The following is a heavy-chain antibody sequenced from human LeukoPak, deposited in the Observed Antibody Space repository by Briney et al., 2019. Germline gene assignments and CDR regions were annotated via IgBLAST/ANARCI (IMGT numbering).Heavy chain of an antibody. D-gene: IGHD2-15*01. CDR2: INSDGSST. CDR3: ARGSDCSGGSCYSYWYFDL. J-gene: IGHJ2*01. Sequence: PGGSLRLSCAASAFTFSSYWMHWVRQAPGKGLEWVSRINSDGSSTSYADSVKGRFTISRANAKNTLYLQMNSLRPEDTAMYYCARGSDCSGGSCYSYWYFDLWGRGALVTVSS. V-gene: IGHV3-74*01. CDR1: AFTFSSYW.